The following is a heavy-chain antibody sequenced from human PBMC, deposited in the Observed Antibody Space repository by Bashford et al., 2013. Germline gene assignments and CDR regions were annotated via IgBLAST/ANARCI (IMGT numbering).Heavy chain of an antibody. V-gene: IGHV1-18*01. CDR1: GHTFSGQY. CDR2: IGTYDGSK. J-gene: IGHJ4*02. Sequence: VASVKVSCEASGHTFSGQYVHWVRQAPGQGLEWMGWIGTYDGSKNYAHKFRDRVSINIDTSTSTAYMELGXLRSDDTAVYYCATYIEGYCSGRTCYCGFXYWGQGTLVTVSS. CDR3: ATYIEGYCSGRTCYCGFXY. D-gene: IGHD2-15*01.